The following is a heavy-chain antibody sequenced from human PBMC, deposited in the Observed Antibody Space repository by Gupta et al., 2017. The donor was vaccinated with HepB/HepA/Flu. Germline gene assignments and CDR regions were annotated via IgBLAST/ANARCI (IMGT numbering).Heavy chain of an antibody. V-gene: IGHV3-30*18. J-gene: IGHJ4*02. Sequence: QVQPVESGGGLVQPGRSLRLSCAAFGFTFSDCGMHSVRQAPGKGLEWVAVISYDGNNKYYADSVKGRFTISRDNSKNTLYLQMNSLRTEDTAVYYCAKDLLSGNYGFDYWGQGTLVTVSS. D-gene: IGHD4-17*01. CDR2: ISYDGNNK. CDR1: GFTFSDCG. CDR3: AKDLLSGNYGFDY.